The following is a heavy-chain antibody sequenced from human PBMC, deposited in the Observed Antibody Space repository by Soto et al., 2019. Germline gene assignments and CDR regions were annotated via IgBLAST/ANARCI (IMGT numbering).Heavy chain of an antibody. V-gene: IGHV3-11*06. CDR1: GFTFSDYY. Sequence: GGSLRLSCEGSGFTFSDYYMSWIRQAPGKGLEWISYSSNSGTFTKYADSVKGRFYISRDNTKNLLYLQMNSLRAEDTAVYYCARAGDNYNSLDYWGPGT. CDR2: SSNSGTFT. D-gene: IGHD1-1*01. J-gene: IGHJ4*02. CDR3: ARAGDNYNSLDY.